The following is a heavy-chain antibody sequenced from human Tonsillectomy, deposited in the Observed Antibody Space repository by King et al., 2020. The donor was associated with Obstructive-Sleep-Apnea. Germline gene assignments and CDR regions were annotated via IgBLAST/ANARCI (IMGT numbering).Heavy chain of an antibody. D-gene: IGHD3-22*01. Sequence: VQLVESGGGLVKPGGSLRLSCAASGFTFSNDWMSWVRQAPGKGLEWVGRIKSKTDGGTTDYAAPVKARFTISRDDSKNTLYRQMNSLKTEDTAVYYRTTEPWALIVVVSWGQGTLVTVSS. CDR1: GFTFSNDW. CDR2: IKSKTDGGTT. J-gene: IGHJ4*02. V-gene: IGHV3-15*01. CDR3: TTEPWALIVVVS.